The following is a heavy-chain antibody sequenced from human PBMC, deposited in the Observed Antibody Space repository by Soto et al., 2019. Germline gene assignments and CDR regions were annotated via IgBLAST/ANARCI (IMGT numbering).Heavy chain of an antibody. CDR3: ATTLTSYSSSWXLDF. J-gene: IGHJ4*02. CDR1: GYTLTELS. CDR2: FDPEDGET. Sequence: GASVKVSCKVSGYTLTELSMHWVRQAPGKGLEWMGGFDPEDGETIYAQKFQGRVTMTEDTSTDTAYMELSSLRSEDTAVYYCATTLTSYSSSWXLDFWGQGTLVTVSS. V-gene: IGHV1-24*01. D-gene: IGHD6-13*01.